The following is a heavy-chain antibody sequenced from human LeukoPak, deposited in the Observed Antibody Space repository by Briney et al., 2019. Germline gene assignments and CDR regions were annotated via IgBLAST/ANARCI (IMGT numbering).Heavy chain of an antibody. CDR1: GGSISSYY. V-gene: IGHV4-59*01. CDR3: ARTLTGDPNLDH. Sequence: PSETLSLTCTVSGGSISSYYWSWIRQPPGKGLEWIGYVLYSGTTNYNPSLKSRVTISIHTSKNQFSLRLNSVTAADTAVYYCARTLTGDPNLDHWGQGALVTVPS. J-gene: IGHJ4*02. CDR2: VLYSGTT. D-gene: IGHD7-27*01.